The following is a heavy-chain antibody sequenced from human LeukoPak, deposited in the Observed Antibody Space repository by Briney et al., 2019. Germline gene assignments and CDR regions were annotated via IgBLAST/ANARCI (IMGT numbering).Heavy chain of an antibody. CDR2: IYTSGST. Sequence: SETLSLTCTVSGGSISSYYWSWIRQPAGKGLEWIGRIYTSGSTNYNPSLKSRVTMSVDTSKNQFSLKLSSVTAADTAVYYCARRRTVAGYYYYYMDVWGKGTTVTISS. D-gene: IGHD6-19*01. J-gene: IGHJ6*03. CDR3: ARRRTVAGYYYYYMDV. V-gene: IGHV4-4*07. CDR1: GGSISSYY.